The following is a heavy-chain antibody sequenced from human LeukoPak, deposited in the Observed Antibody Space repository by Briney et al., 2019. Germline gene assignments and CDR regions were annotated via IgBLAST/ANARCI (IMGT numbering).Heavy chain of an antibody. J-gene: IGHJ6*03. CDR2: IYYSGST. Sequence: SETLSLTCTVCGGSISSYYWSWIRQPPGKGLEYIGYIYYSGSTNYNPSLKSRVTISVDTSKNQFSLKLSSVTAADTAVYYCARTAESGYSYGYFGYYYYMDVWGKGTTVTVSS. CDR1: GGSISSYY. CDR3: ARTAESGYSYGYFGYYYYMDV. D-gene: IGHD5-18*01. V-gene: IGHV4-59*08.